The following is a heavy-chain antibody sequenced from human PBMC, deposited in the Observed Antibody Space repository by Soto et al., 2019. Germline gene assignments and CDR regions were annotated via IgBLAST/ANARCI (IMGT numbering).Heavy chain of an antibody. J-gene: IGHJ4*02. D-gene: IGHD4-17*01. CDR1: GGTFSSYA. CDR3: AGGVYGGNDEYYFDY. V-gene: IGHV1-69*12. Sequence: QVQLVQSGAEVKKPGSSVKVSCKASGGTFSSYAISWVRQAPGQGLEWMGGIIPIFGTANYAQKFQGRVTTTAAESTSTAYMEVSSLRSEDTAVYYCAGGVYGGNDEYYFDYWGQGTLVTVSS. CDR2: IIPIFGTA.